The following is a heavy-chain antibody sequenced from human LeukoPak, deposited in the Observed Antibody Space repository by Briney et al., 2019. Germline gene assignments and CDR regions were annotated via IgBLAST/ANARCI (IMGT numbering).Heavy chain of an antibody. CDR2: IYHSGST. CDR3: ARDVDRTSCYSDY. J-gene: IGHJ4*02. V-gene: IGHV4-38-2*02. CDR1: GYSISSGYY. Sequence: SETLSLTCTVSGYSISSGYYWGWIRPPPGKGLEWIGSIYHSGSTYYNPSLKSRVTISVDTSKNQFSLKLSSVTAADTAVYYCARDVDRTSCYSDYWGQGTLVTVSS. D-gene: IGHD2-2*01.